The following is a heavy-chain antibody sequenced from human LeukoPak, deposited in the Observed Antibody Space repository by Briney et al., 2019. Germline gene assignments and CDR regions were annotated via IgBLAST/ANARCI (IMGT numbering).Heavy chain of an antibody. D-gene: IGHD2-2*01. CDR1: GFTFSTYA. V-gene: IGHV3-23*01. J-gene: IGHJ4*02. CDR2: INGNGGNT. CDR3: ARMLSSYCSSTSCHQNY. Sequence: GGSLRLSCAASGFTFSTYAMSWVRQIPGKGLEWVSGINGNGGNTYYADSVKGRFTISRDNSKNTLYLQMNSLRAEDTAVYYCARMLSSYCSSTSCHQNYWGQGTLVTVSS.